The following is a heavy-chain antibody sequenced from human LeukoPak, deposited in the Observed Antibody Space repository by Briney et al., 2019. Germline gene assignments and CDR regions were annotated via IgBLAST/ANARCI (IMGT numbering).Heavy chain of an antibody. Sequence: GGSLRLSCAASGFTFDDDGMSWVRQAPGKGLEWVSGINWNGGSTGYADSVKGRFTISRDNAKNSLYLQMNSLRAEDTALYYCARWGSGYNLFDYWGQGILVTVSS. V-gene: IGHV3-20*04. D-gene: IGHD3-3*01. CDR3: ARWGSGYNLFDY. CDR1: GFTFDDDG. J-gene: IGHJ4*02. CDR2: INWNGGST.